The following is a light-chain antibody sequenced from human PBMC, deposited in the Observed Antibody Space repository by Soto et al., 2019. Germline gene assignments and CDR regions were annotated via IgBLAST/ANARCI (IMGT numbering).Light chain of an antibody. CDR3: QTWGTGIVI. V-gene: IGLV4-69*01. CDR1: SGHSNYA. Sequence: QPVLTQSPSASASLGASVKLTCTPSSGHSNYAIAWHQQQPEKGPRYFMKLNRDGSHSKGDGIPNRFSGSSSGAERYLTIYSLQSEDEADYSCQTWGTGIVIFGGGTKLTVL. CDR2: LNRDGSH. J-gene: IGLJ2*01.